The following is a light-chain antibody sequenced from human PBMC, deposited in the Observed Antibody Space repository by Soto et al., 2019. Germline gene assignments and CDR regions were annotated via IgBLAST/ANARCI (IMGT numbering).Light chain of an antibody. CDR3: QVWDSSSDHLYV. CDR1: NIGSKS. V-gene: IGLV3-21*04. CDR2: YDS. J-gene: IGLJ1*01. Sequence: SYELTQPPSVSVAPGKTARITCGGNNIGSKSVHWYQQKPGQAPVLVIYYDSDRPSGIPERFSGSNSGNTATLTISRVGAGDEADYYCQVWDSSSDHLYVFGTGTKVT.